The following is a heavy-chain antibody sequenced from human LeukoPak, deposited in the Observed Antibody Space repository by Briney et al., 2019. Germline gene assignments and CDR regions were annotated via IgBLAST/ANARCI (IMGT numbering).Heavy chain of an antibody. Sequence: SETLSLTCSVSGGSINSNSHHWDWIRQAPGKGLEWIGNIYYSGTTSYNPSLKSRVTISVDTSKNQFSLRLSSVTAADAAVYYCARRGDILTDYAFDYWGQGTLVTVSS. CDR1: GGSINSNSHH. CDR3: ARRGDILTDYAFDY. J-gene: IGHJ4*02. D-gene: IGHD3-9*01. V-gene: IGHV4-39*01. CDR2: IYYSGTT.